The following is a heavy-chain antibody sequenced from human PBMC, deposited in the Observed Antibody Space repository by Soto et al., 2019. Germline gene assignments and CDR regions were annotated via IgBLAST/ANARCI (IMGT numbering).Heavy chain of an antibody. Sequence: ASVKVSCKASGYTFTTYGIIWVRQAPGQGLEWMGWISAYNGNTNYAQKLQGRVTMTTDTSTSTAYMELSSLRSEDTAVYYCASESYDSSGYSGGLDYWGQGTLVTVSS. J-gene: IGHJ4*02. CDR3: ASESYDSSGYSGGLDY. CDR1: GYTFTTYG. CDR2: ISAYNGNT. D-gene: IGHD3-22*01. V-gene: IGHV1-18*01.